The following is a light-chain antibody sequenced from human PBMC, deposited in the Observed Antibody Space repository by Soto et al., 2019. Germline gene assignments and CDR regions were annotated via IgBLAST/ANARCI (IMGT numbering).Light chain of an antibody. CDR2: DAS. CDR1: QGISSA. J-gene: IGKJ4*01. Sequence: AIQLTQSPSSLSASVGDRFTITCRASQGISSALAWYQQKPGKAPKLLIYDASSLESGVPSRFSGSGSGTDFTLTIRGLQPEDSATYYCQQFNSYPLTFGGGTKVEIK. V-gene: IGKV1-13*02. CDR3: QQFNSYPLT.